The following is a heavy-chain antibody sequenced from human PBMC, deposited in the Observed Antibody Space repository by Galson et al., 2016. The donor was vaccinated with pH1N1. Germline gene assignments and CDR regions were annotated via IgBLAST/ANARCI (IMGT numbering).Heavy chain of an antibody. CDR1: GYSFSNYW. CDR3: ARSTKGVSTAHFDS. V-gene: IGHV5-51*03. J-gene: IGHJ4*02. D-gene: IGHD5/OR15-5a*01. Sequence: QSGAEVKKPRESLRISCKGFGYSFSNYWIAWVRQMPGKGLECMGVIYPGDSDTKYNPSFEGQVVISADKSISSVFLQWNSLEASDTAMYYCARSTKGVSTAHFDSWGQGTLVTVSS. CDR2: IYPGDSDT.